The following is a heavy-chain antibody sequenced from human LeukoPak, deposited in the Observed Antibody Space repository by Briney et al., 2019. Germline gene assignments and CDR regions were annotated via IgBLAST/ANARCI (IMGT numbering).Heavy chain of an antibody. CDR3: ARGQDYYDSSGYYYGAFDY. Sequence: GGSLRLSCAASGFTFSSYWMHWVRQAPGKGLEWVAVIWYDGSNKYYADSVKGRFTISRDNSKNTLYLQMNSLRAEDTAVYYCARGQDYYDSSGYYYGAFDYWGQGTLVIVSS. CDR2: IWYDGSNK. V-gene: IGHV3-33*08. J-gene: IGHJ4*02. CDR1: GFTFSSYW. D-gene: IGHD3-22*01.